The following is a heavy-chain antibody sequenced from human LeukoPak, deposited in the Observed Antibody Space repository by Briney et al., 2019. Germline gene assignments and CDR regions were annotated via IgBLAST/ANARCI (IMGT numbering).Heavy chain of an antibody. J-gene: IGHJ4*02. CDR1: GLTFSSSW. V-gene: IGHV3-7*01. CDR2: INPDGNKK. D-gene: IGHD5-18*01. Sequence: GGSLRLSCAVSGLTFSSSWMDWVRQAPGKGLEWVARINPDGNKKYSADSVKGRFTISRDNAENSLYLQMNSLRVEDTAFYYCARDLAYSRLDYWGQGMLVTVSS. CDR3: ARDLAYSRLDY.